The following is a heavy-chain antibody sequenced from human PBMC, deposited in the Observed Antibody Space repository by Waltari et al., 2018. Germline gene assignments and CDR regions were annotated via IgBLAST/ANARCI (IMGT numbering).Heavy chain of an antibody. D-gene: IGHD3-10*01. CDR1: GSSFTSYW. J-gene: IGHJ5*02. V-gene: IGHV5-10-1*03. CDR2: IDPGDSYT. CDR3: ASSFYGSGSYSVGWFDP. Sequence: EVQLVQSGAEVKKPGESLRISCKGSGSSFTSYWIRWVRQMPGKGLEWMGGIDPGDSYTNYSPSFQGHVTISADKSISTAYLQWSSLKASDTAMYYCASSFYGSGSYSVGWFDPWGQGTLVTVSS.